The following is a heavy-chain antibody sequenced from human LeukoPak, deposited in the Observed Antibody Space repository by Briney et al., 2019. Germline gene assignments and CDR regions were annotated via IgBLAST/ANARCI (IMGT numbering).Heavy chain of an antibody. J-gene: IGHJ4*02. CDR3: ARGGRFGGVSPDFDY. CDR2: MNPNSGNT. CDR1: GYTFTSYD. Sequence: ASVKVSCKASGYTFTSYDINWARQATGRGLEWMGWMNPNSGNTGYAQKFQGRVTMTRNTSISTAYMELSSLRSEDTAVDYCARGGRFGGVSPDFDYWGQGTLVTVSS. D-gene: IGHD3-16*01. V-gene: IGHV1-8*01.